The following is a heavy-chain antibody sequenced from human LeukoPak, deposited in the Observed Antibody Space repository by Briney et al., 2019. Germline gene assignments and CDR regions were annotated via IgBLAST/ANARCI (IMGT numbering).Heavy chain of an antibody. Sequence: GGSLRLSCAASGFTFSSYAMSWVRQAPGKGLEWVSAISGSGGSTYYADSVKGRFTISRDNSKNTLYLQMNSLRAEDTAVYYCAKGGTTARSRKNYYFDYWGLGTLVTVSS. CDR2: ISGSGGST. V-gene: IGHV3-23*01. J-gene: IGHJ4*02. D-gene: IGHD4-17*01. CDR1: GFTFSSYA. CDR3: AKGGTTARSRKNYYFDY.